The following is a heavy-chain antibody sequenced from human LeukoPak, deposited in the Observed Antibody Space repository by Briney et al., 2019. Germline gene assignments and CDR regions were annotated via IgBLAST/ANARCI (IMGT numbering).Heavy chain of an antibody. CDR2: ISASGGST. CDR3: ANGPHYNILTGFYKVRSHLDY. D-gene: IGHD3-9*01. Sequence: GGSLRLSCAASGFTFSIYAMTWVRQAPGKGLEWVSVISASGGSTYYTDSVKGRFTISRDNSKNTLFLQMNSLRSEDTALYYCANGPHYNILTGFYKVRSHLDYWGQGTLVTVSS. CDR1: GFTFSIYA. V-gene: IGHV3-23*01. J-gene: IGHJ4*02.